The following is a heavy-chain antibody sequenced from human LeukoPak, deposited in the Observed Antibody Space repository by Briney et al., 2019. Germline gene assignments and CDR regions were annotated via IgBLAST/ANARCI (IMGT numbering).Heavy chain of an antibody. CDR2: IRYDGSNK. J-gene: IGHJ4*02. CDR1: GFTFSSYG. Sequence: GGSLRLSCAASGFTFSSYGMHWVRQAPGKGLEWVAFIRYDGSNKYYADSVKGRFTISRDNSKNTLYLQMNSLRAEDTAVYYCAREGIQLWSYFDYWGQGTLVTVSS. D-gene: IGHD5-18*01. V-gene: IGHV3-30*02. CDR3: AREGIQLWSYFDY.